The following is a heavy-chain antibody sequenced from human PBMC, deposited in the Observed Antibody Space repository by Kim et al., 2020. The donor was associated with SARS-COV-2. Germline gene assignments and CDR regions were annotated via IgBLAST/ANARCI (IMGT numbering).Heavy chain of an antibody. V-gene: IGHV4-59*08. J-gene: IGHJ2*01. CDR3: ARHLLSVGSTYFDI. CDR1: GGSLSNYY. D-gene: IGHD1-26*01. Sequence: SETLSLTCSVSGGSLSNYYWSWFRQPPGKGLEWIGYIYYSGTTYYNPSLKSRVTTSADTSKNQFSLKLSSVTAAATAVYYCARHLLSVGSTYFDIWGRGT. CDR2: IYYSGTT.